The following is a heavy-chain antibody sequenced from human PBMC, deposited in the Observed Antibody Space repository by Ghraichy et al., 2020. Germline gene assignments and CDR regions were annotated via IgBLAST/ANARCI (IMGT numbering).Heavy chain of an antibody. J-gene: IGHJ6*02. CDR3: AREGYCSSTSCYDYYYYGMDV. V-gene: IGHV3-48*01. CDR1: GFTFSSYS. CDR2: ISSSSSTI. Sequence: LTCAASGFTFSSYSMNWVRQAPGKGLEWVSYISSSSSTIYYADSVKGRFTISRDNAKNSLYLQMNSLRAEDTAVYYCAREGYCSSTSCYDYYYYGMDVWGQGTTVTVSS. D-gene: IGHD2-2*01.